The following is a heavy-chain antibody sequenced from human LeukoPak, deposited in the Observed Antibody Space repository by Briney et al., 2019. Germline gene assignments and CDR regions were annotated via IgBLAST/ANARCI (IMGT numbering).Heavy chain of an antibody. Sequence: GESLKISCKGSGYSLTSYWIGWVRQMPGKGLEWMGIIYPGDSDTRYSPSFQGQVTISADKSISTAYLQWSSLKASDTAMYYCARTYCGGDCYSGYFDYWGQGTLVTVSS. CDR2: IYPGDSDT. V-gene: IGHV5-51*01. J-gene: IGHJ4*02. D-gene: IGHD2-21*02. CDR3: ARTYCGGDCYSGYFDY. CDR1: GYSLTSYW.